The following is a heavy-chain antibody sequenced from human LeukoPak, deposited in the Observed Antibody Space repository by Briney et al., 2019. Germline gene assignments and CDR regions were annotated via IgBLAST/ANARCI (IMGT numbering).Heavy chain of an antibody. CDR2: ISGTGRST. J-gene: IGHJ4*02. D-gene: IGHD2-2*01. CDR1: GFTFSSYA. CDR3: AKQVVPAAI. V-gene: IGHV3-23*01. Sequence: GGSLRLSCATSGFTFSSYALSSARHDPGKGLEWVSAISGTGRSTYYADSVKGRFTISRENSKNTLYLQMNSLRAEVTAVYHCAKQVVPAAIWGQGTLVTVSS.